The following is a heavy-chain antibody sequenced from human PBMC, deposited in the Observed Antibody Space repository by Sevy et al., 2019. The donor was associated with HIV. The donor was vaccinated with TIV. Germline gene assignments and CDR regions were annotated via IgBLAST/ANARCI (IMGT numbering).Heavy chain of an antibody. D-gene: IGHD4-4*01. CDR1: ADTFSSYA. CDR2: IIPSFGTT. CDR3: ARGGIGDYSKYFEY. Sequence: ASVKVSCKASADTFSSYAINWVRQAPGQGLEWMGGIIPSFGTTKYGQRFQGRVTITEVESTSTAYMELSSLGYEDSAVFYCARGGIGDYSKYFEYWGQGTLVTVSS. V-gene: IGHV1-69*13. J-gene: IGHJ4*02.